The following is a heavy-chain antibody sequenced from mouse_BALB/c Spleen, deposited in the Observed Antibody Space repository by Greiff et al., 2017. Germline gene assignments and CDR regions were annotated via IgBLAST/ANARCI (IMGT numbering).Heavy chain of an antibody. CDR3: ARPGGTWFAY. CDR1: GYTFTSYY. J-gene: IGHJ3*01. CDR2: IYPGDGST. D-gene: IGHD3-3*01. V-gene: IGHV1S56*01. Sequence: VQGVESGPELVKPGASVKMSCKASGYTFTSYYIHWVKQRPGQGLEWIGWIYPGDGSTKYNEKFKGKTTLTADKSSSTAYMLLSSLTSEDSAIYFCARPGGTWFAYWGQGTLVTVSA.